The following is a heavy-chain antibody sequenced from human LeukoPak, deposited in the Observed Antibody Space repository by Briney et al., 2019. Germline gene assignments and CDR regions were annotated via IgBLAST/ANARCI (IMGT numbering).Heavy chain of an antibody. J-gene: IGHJ5*02. CDR2: IIPIFGTA. V-gene: IGHV1-69*05. CDR3: ARDVPRDSSSWSRWFDP. Sequence: SVKVSCKASGGTFSSYAISWVRQAPGQGLEWMGRIIPIFGTANYAQKFQGRVTITTDESTSTAYMELSSLRSEDTAVYYCARDVPRDSSSWSRWFDPWGQGTLVTVSS. CDR1: GGTFSSYA. D-gene: IGHD6-13*01.